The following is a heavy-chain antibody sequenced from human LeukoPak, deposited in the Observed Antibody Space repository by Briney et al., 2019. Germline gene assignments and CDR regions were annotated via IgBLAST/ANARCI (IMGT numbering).Heavy chain of an antibody. CDR3: AGRRVLDASFDY. CDR1: GFTFSDYY. V-gene: IGHV3-11*04. D-gene: IGHD3-16*01. CDR2: ISSSGSTI. J-gene: IGHJ4*02. Sequence: GGSLRLSCAASGFTFSDYYMSWIRQAPGKGLEWVSYISSSGSTIYYADSVKGRFTISRDNAKNSLYLQMNRLRAEDTAVYYCAGRRVLDASFDYWGQGTLVTVSS.